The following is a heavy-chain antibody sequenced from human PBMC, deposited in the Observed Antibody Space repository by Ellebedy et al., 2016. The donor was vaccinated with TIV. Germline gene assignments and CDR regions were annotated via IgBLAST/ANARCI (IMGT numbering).Heavy chain of an antibody. V-gene: IGHV3-23*01. CDR3: AKGIYYGSGSLDY. Sequence: GESLKISCATSGFTFSSYAMSWVRQASGKGLEWVSSIIYSGGRTYYADSVKGRFTISRDNSKDTLYLQMNSLRAEDTAVYYCAKGIYYGSGSLDYWGHGTLVTVSS. CDR2: IIYSGGRT. D-gene: IGHD3-10*01. J-gene: IGHJ4*01. CDR1: GFTFSSYA.